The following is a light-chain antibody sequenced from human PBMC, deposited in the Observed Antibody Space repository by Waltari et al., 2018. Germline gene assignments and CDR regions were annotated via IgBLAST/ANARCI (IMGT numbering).Light chain of an antibody. CDR1: SSDVGSNTL. CDR2: EGS. V-gene: IGLV2-23*01. Sequence: QSALTQPASVSGSPGQSITISCTGTSSDVGSNTLVSWSQQHPGKAPKLMIYEGSKRPSGVSNRFSGSKSGNTASLTISGLQAEDEADYYCCSYAGSSTYVFGTGTKVTVL. J-gene: IGLJ1*01. CDR3: CSYAGSSTYV.